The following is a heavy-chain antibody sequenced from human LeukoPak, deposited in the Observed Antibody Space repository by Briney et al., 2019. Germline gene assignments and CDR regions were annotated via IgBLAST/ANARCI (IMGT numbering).Heavy chain of an antibody. D-gene: IGHD2-2*01. V-gene: IGHV3-21*01. Sequence: PGGSLRLSCSASGFTFNCFSMIWVGPAPGKGLEWGLSTSSSSSYIYYADSVKGRFTISRDNAKNSLYLQMNSLRAENTAVYYCARDFVVVPAAIHYFDYWGQGTLVTVSS. J-gene: IGHJ4*02. CDR2: TSSSSSYI. CDR1: GFTFNCFS. CDR3: ARDFVVVPAAIHYFDY.